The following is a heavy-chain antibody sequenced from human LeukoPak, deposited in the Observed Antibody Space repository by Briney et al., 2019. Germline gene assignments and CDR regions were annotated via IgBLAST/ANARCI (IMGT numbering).Heavy chain of an antibody. Sequence: GASVKVSCKASGYTFTGYYMHWVRQAPGQGLEWMGWINTNTGNPTYAQGFTGRFVFSLDTSVSTAYLQISSLKAEDTAVYYCARDHYYGSGSYYNARSYRFDPWGQGTLVTVSS. D-gene: IGHD3-10*01. CDR2: INTNTGNP. CDR3: ARDHYYGSGSYYNARSYRFDP. J-gene: IGHJ5*02. V-gene: IGHV7-4-1*02. CDR1: GYTFTGYY.